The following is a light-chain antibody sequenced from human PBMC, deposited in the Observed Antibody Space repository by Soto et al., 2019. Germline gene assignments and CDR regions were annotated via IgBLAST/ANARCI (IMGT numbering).Light chain of an antibody. CDR1: QSISTTF. J-gene: IGKJ1*01. Sequence: EIVLTQSPGTLSLSPGESATLSCRASQSISTTFLAWYQQKPGQAPRVLIYGTSRRASGIPDRFSGGGSGTEFTLTINRLEPEDVAVYYCQQYDSSWTFGQGTKVEVK. CDR3: QQYDSSWT. V-gene: IGKV3-20*01. CDR2: GTS.